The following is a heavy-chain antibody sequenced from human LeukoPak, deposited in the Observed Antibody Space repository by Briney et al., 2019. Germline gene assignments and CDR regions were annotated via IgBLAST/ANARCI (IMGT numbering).Heavy chain of an antibody. V-gene: IGHV1-69*13. J-gene: IGHJ4*02. D-gene: IGHD3-3*01. CDR2: IIPIFGTA. CDR1: GGTFSSYA. CDR3: ARGLKGTIFGVVIRYYFDY. Sequence: SVKVSCKASGGTFSSYAISWVRQAPGQGLEWMGGIIPIFGTANYAQKFQGRVTITADESTSTAYMELSSLRSEDTAVYYCARGLKGTIFGVVIRYYFDYWGQGTLVTVSS.